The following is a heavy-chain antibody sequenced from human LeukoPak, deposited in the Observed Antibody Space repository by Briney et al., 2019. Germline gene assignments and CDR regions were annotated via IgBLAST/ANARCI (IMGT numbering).Heavy chain of an antibody. J-gene: IGHJ4*02. V-gene: IGHV3-48*01. D-gene: IGHD5-18*01. CDR1: GFTFNTYD. CDR3: ARDAGYGYDRFDY. Sequence: GGSLRLSCAASGFTFNTYDMNWVRQPPGKGLEWLSYISTSSTTIYYADSVKGRFTVSRDNAKNSLYLQMNSLRAEDTAVYYCARDAGYGYDRFDYWGQGTQVTVSS. CDR2: ISTSSTTI.